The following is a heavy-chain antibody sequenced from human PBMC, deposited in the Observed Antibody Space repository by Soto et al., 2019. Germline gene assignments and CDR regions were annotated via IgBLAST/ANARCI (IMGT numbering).Heavy chain of an antibody. J-gene: IGHJ4*02. CDR3: ARAIREYYYDSSGYQNGYYFDY. D-gene: IGHD3-22*01. CDR1: GFTFSRSA. CDR2: IVVGSGNT. Sequence: SVKVSCKASGFTFSRSAMQWVRQARGQRLEWIGWIVVGSGNTNYAQKFQERATISRDMSTSTGYMELSSLRSEDTAVYYCARAIREYYYDSSGYQNGYYFDYWGQGTLVTV. V-gene: IGHV1-58*02.